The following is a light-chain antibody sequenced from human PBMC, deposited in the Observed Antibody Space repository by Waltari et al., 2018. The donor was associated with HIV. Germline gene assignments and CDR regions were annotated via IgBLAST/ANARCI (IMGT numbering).Light chain of an antibody. CDR2: GFN. Sequence: QSVLTQPPSVSGAPGPRVTIFCPVSPPNVGDGHDVHWYQHLLGPAPKLLINGFNRRPSGVPDRFSGSKSGTSASLAITGLQAEDEADYYCQCYDSTLSAVIFGGGTKLTVL. V-gene: IGLV1-40*01. CDR3: QCYDSTLSAVI. J-gene: IGLJ2*01. CDR1: PPNVGDGHD.